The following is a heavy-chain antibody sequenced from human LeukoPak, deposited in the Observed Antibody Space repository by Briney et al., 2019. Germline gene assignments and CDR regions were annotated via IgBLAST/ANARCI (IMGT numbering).Heavy chain of an antibody. CDR2: IYTSGST. CDR3: ARTEKAGYSSSWYTDYYYGMDV. CDR1: GGSISSYY. D-gene: IGHD6-13*01. J-gene: IGHJ6*02. Sequence: SETLSLTCTVSGGSISSYYWSWIRQPAGKGLEWIGRIYTSGSTNYNPSLKSRVTMSVDTSKNQFSLKLSSVTAADTAVYYCARTEKAGYSSSWYTDYYYGMDVWGQGTTVTVSS. V-gene: IGHV4-4*07.